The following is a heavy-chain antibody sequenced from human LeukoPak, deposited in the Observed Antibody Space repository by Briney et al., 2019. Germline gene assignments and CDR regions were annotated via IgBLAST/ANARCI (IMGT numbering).Heavy chain of an antibody. Sequence: ASVKVSCKASGYTFTSYGISWVRQAPGQGLEWMGWISAYNGNTNYAQKLQGRVTMTTDTSTSTAYMELRSLRPDDTAVYYCASSGSYLGYFDYWGQGTLVTVSS. V-gene: IGHV1-18*01. CDR1: GYTFTSYG. J-gene: IGHJ4*02. CDR2: ISAYNGNT. CDR3: ASSGSYLGYFDY. D-gene: IGHD1-26*01.